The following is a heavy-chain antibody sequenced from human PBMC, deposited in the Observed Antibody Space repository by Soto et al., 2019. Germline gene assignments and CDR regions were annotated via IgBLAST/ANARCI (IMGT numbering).Heavy chain of an antibody. V-gene: IGHV1-2*02. CDR3: ARVICRVRMWTGHFRGSQSYSFHCMDV. J-gene: IGHJ6*02. CDR1: GYTFTDYY. D-gene: IGHD3-3*02. Sequence: ASVSVSCKASGYTFTDYYIHWVRQAPGQGLEWVGWINPNSGGTSYAQKFQGRVTLTRDTSITTAYMELRGLRSDDTAVYYCARVICRVRMWTGHFRGSQSYSFHCMDVWG. CDR2: INPNSGGT.